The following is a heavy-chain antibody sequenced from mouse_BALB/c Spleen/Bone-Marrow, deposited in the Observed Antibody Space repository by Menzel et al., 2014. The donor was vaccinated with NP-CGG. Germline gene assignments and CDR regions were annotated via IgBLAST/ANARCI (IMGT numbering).Heavy chain of an antibody. D-gene: IGHD2-4*01. Sequence: ESGPSLVKPSQTLSLTCSVTGDSITSGYWNWVRKFPGNKLEYMGYISYSGSTYYNPSLKSRISTTRDTSKNQYYLQMNSVTTEDTATYYCARYKGYYDHDGDYFDYWGQGTTLTVSS. CDR2: ISYSGST. J-gene: IGHJ2*01. CDR3: ARYKGYYDHDGDYFDY. V-gene: IGHV3-8*02. CDR1: GDSITSGY.